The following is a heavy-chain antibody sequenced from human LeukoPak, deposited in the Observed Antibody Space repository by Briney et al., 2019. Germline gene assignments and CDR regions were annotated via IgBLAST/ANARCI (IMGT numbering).Heavy chain of an antibody. V-gene: IGHV1-24*01. Sequence: ASVKVSCKASGGTFSSYAISWVRQAPGQGLEWMGGFGPEDGETIYAQKFQGRVTMTEDTSTDTAYMELSSLRSEDTAVYYCATGFLLDYWGQGTLVTVSS. CDR2: FGPEDGET. D-gene: IGHD3-3*01. J-gene: IGHJ4*02. CDR3: ATGFLLDY. CDR1: GGTFSSYA.